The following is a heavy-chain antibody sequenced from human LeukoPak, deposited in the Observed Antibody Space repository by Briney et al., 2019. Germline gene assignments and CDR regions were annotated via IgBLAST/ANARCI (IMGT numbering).Heavy chain of an antibody. J-gene: IGHJ4*02. D-gene: IGHD3-22*01. CDR1: GGSISSYY. CDR3: ARVRRYYDSSGYPSRLFDY. Sequence: SETLSLTCTVSGGSISSYYWSWIRQSPGKGLEWIGYIYDSVNTNYNPSLESRVTISVDTSKKQFSLKLTSVTAADTAVYYCARVRRYYDSSGYPSRLFDYWGQGTLVTVSS. CDR2: IYDSVNT. V-gene: IGHV4-59*01.